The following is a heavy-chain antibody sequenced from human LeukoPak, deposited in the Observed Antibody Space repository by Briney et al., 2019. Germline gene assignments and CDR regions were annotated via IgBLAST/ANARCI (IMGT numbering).Heavy chain of an antibody. CDR3: ARAQAFSDF. Sequence: SETLSLTCTVSGYSISSGYYWGWIWQPPGKGLEWIGSIYHSGSTNYNPSLKSRVTISADTSKNQFSLKLSSVTAADTAVYYCARAQAFSDFWGQGTLVTVSA. CDR2: IYHSGST. V-gene: IGHV4-38-2*02. CDR1: GYSISSGYY. J-gene: IGHJ4*02. D-gene: IGHD3-3*01.